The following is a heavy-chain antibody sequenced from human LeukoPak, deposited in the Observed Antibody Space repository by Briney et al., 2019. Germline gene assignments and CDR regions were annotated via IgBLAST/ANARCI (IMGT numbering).Heavy chain of an antibody. Sequence: GGSLRLSCAASGFTFSSYGVNWVRQAPGKGLEWVSYISNSGSTIHYADSVKGRFTVYRDNAKKSLYLQMNSLRAEDTGVYYCVRSPTVTTMGYWGQGTLVTVSS. D-gene: IGHD4-17*01. CDR1: GFTFSSYG. CDR3: VRSPTVTTMGY. CDR2: ISNSGSTI. V-gene: IGHV3-48*03. J-gene: IGHJ4*02.